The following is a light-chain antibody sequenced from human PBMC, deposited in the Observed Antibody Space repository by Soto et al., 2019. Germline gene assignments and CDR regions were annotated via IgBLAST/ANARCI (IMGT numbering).Light chain of an antibody. CDR1: SSDVGGYNY. CDR3: SSYTSSSTLV. J-gene: IGLJ2*01. V-gene: IGLV2-14*01. Sequence: QSVLTQPASVSGSPGQSITISCTGTSSDVGGYNYVSWYQQHPGKAPKLMIYDVTYRPSWVSNRFSGSKSGNTASLTISGLQAEDEADYYCSSYTSSSTLVFGGGTKVTVL. CDR2: DVT.